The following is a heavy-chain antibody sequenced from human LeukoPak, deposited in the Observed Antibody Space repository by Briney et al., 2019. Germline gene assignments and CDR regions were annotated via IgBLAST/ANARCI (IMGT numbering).Heavy chain of an antibody. CDR3: ARGVGSGYTDY. CDR1: DGSISNYY. D-gene: IGHD3-22*01. J-gene: IGHJ4*02. V-gene: IGHV4-59*01. CDR2: ISYSGNT. Sequence: SETLSLTCTVSDGSISNYYWTWIRQPPGKGLEWIGFISYSGNTNYNPSLKSRVTISLDTSKNQFSLKLISVTAADTAVYYCARGVGSGYTDYWGQGALVTVSS.